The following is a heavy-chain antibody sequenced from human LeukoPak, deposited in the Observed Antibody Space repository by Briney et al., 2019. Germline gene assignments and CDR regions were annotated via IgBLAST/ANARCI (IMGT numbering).Heavy chain of an antibody. V-gene: IGHV4-30-2*01. J-gene: IGHJ4*02. Sequence: PSETLSLTCTVSGGSISSGGYYWSWIRQPPGKGLEWIGYIYHSGSTYYNPSLKSRVTISVDRSKNQFSLKLSSVTAADTAVYYCARDGPAAPIGNFDYWGQGTLVTVSS. CDR3: ARDGPAAPIGNFDY. D-gene: IGHD2-2*01. CDR2: IYHSGST. CDR1: GGSISSGGYY.